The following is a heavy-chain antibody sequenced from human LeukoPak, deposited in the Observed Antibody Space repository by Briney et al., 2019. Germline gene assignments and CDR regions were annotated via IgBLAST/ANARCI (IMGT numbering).Heavy chain of an antibody. J-gene: IGHJ4*02. CDR2: LYIGGNT. Sequence: PGGSLRLSCAASGLSVSSNYMNWVRQAPGKGLEWVSALYIGGNTYYADSVRGQFTISRDNSKNTLYLQMNSLRAEDTAIYYCTTAAGYNYGQYWGQGTLVTVSS. CDR1: GLSVSSNY. V-gene: IGHV3-53*01. D-gene: IGHD5-18*01. CDR3: TTAAGYNYGQY.